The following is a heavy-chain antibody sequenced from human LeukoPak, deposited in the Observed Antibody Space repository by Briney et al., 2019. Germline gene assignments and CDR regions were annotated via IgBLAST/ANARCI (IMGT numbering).Heavy chain of an antibody. D-gene: IGHD6-13*01. CDR1: GFTFDDYA. J-gene: IGHJ4*02. CDR2: ISWNSGSI. V-gene: IGHV3-9*01. CDR3: AKASLSSLASSFDY. Sequence: QPGGSLRLSCAASGFTFDDYAMHWVRQAPGKGLEWVSGISWNSGSIGYADSVKGRFTISRDNAKNSLYLQVNSLRAEDTALYYCAKASLSSLASSFDYWGQGTLVTVSS.